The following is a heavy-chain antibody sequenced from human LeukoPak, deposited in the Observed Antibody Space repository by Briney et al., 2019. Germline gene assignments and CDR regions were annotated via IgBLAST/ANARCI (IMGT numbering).Heavy chain of an antibody. D-gene: IGHD4-11*01. Sequence: GESLKISCKGPGYSFTSYWIGWVRQMPGKGLEWMGIIYPGDSDTRYGPSFQGQVTISADKSISTAYLQWSSLKASDTAMYYCARRGSYRSDAFDIWGQGTMVTVSS. CDR1: GYSFTSYW. CDR3: ARRGSYRSDAFDI. CDR2: IYPGDSDT. J-gene: IGHJ3*02. V-gene: IGHV5-51*01.